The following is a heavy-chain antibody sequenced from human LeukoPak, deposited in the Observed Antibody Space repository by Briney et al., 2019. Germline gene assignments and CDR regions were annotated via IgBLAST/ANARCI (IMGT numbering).Heavy chain of an antibody. J-gene: IGHJ3*02. V-gene: IGHV1-46*01. CDR2: INPSGGST. Sequence: ASVKVSCKASGYTFTSYYMHWVRQAPGQGLEWMGIINPSGGSTSYAQKFQGRVTMTRDTSTSTVYMGLSSLRSEDTAVYYCARMDRNLAGRDGYNRNDAFDIWGQGTMVTVSS. CDR3: ARMDRNLAGRDGYNRNDAFDI. CDR1: GYTFTSYY. D-gene: IGHD5-24*01.